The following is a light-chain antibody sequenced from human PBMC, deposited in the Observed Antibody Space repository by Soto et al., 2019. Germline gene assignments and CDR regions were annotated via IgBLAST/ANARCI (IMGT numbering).Light chain of an antibody. Sequence: DIQMTQSPSSLSASVGDTVTITCRASQDVNNFLSWFQQKPGHAPKSLIYAASSFQSGVPSRFRGRKSGTDFTLTISSLQPEDFGTYYCQPYNTFPLPFGGETKV. CDR2: AAS. J-gene: IGKJ4*01. CDR1: QDVNNF. V-gene: IGKV1-16*01. CDR3: QPYNTFPLP.